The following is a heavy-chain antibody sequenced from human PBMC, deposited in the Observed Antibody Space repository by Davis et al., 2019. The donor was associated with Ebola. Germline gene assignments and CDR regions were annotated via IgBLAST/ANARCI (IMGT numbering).Heavy chain of an antibody. CDR1: GFTFSSYW. V-gene: IGHV3-48*04. CDR2: ISSSGSTI. D-gene: IGHD5-24*01. Sequence: GGSLRLSCAASGFTFSSYWMSWVRQAPGKGLEWVSYISSSGSTIYYADSVKGRFTISRGNAKNSLYLQMNSLRAEDTAVYYCASGPRERDGYNRGIDYWGQGTLVTVSS. J-gene: IGHJ4*02. CDR3: ASGPRERDGYNRGIDY.